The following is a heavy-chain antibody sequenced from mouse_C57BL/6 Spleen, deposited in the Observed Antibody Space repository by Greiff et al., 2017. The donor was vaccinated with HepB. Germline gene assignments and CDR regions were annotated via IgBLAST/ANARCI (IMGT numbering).Heavy chain of an antibody. CDR1: GYTFTSYW. CDR2: IDPSDSYT. Sequence: VQLQQSGAELVMPGASVKLSCKASGYTFTSYWMHWVKQRPGQGLEWIGEIDPSDSYTNYNQKFKGKSTLTVDKSSSTAYMQLSSLTSEDSAVYYCASTGTRAYWGQGTLVTVSA. J-gene: IGHJ3*01. V-gene: IGHV1-69*01. D-gene: IGHD4-1*02. CDR3: ASTGTRAY.